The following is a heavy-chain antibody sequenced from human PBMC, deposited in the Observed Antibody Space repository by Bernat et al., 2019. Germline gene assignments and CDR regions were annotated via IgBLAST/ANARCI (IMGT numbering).Heavy chain of an antibody. D-gene: IGHD2-8*01. V-gene: IGHV3-15*01. CDR2: IKSKADGGTT. CDR3: TTQQPPRECNGENCYDS. CDR1: GFTFIDAW. J-gene: IGHJ4*02. Sequence: EVQLLESGGGLVKPGGSLRLSCAASGFTFIDAWMNWVRQAPGKGLEFIGRIKSKADGGTTDYAAPVKGRFTISRDDSQNMVYLQMNDLKTDDTALYYCTTQQPPRECNGENCYDSWGQGALVTVSS.